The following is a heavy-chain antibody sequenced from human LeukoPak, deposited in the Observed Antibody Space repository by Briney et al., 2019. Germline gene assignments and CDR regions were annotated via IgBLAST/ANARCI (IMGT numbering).Heavy chain of an antibody. J-gene: IGHJ6*03. D-gene: IGHD6-13*01. CDR1: GYTFTGYY. CDR3: ARGRVSSSTWYSTYYYYFYMDV. CDR2: INPNSGGT. Sequence: GASVKVSCKASGYTFTGYYIHWVRQAPGQGLEWMGWINPNSGGTNYAQKFQGRVTMTRDTSISTAYMDLSRLRSDDTAVYYCARGRVSSSTWYSTYYYYFYMDVWGKGTTVTVSS. V-gene: IGHV1-2*02.